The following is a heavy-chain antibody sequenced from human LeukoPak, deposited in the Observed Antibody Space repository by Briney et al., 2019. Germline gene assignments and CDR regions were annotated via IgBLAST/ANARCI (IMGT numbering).Heavy chain of an antibody. V-gene: IGHV3-30-3*01. CDR2: ISYDGSNK. Sequence: GRSLRLSCAASGFTFSSYAMHWVRQAPGKGLEWVAVISYDGSNKYYADSVKGRFTISRDNSKNTLYLQMNSLRAEDTAVYYCARAYGDDYWGRGTLVTVSS. J-gene: IGHJ4*02. CDR1: GFTFSSYA. CDR3: ARAYGDDY. D-gene: IGHD4-17*01.